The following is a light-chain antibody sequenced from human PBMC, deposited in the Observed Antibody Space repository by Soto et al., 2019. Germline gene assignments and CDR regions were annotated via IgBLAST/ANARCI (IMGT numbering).Light chain of an antibody. J-gene: IGKJ1*01. Sequence: EIVLTQSPGTLSLSPGDRATLSCSASQSVSGSYLAWYQQKPGQAPRLLIYDASSRATGIPDRFSGSGSGTDFTLTISRLEPEDFAVYYCQQYASSPRTFGQGTKVDIK. V-gene: IGKV3-20*01. CDR1: QSVSGSY. CDR3: QQYASSPRT. CDR2: DAS.